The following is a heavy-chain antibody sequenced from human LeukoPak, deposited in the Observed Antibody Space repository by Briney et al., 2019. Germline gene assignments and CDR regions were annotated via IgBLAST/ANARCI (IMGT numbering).Heavy chain of an antibody. Sequence: ASVQVTCKASGYTFTSYGIRWVRQAPGQGLAWMGWISAYNGNTNYAQKLQGRVTMTTDTSTSTAYMELRSLRSDDTAVYYCARDAQTGYDAFDIWGQGTMVTVSS. D-gene: IGHD3-9*01. J-gene: IGHJ3*02. CDR2: ISAYNGNT. V-gene: IGHV1-18*01. CDR3: ARDAQTGYDAFDI. CDR1: GYTFTSYG.